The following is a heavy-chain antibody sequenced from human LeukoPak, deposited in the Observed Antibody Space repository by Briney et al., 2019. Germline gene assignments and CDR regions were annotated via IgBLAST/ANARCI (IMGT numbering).Heavy chain of an antibody. CDR3: VRGRGSYWYDLGPAFNM. J-gene: IGHJ3*02. Sequence: PGGSLRLSCAASGFTFSDYWMHWVRQAPGKGLVWVSQTNIDGTITDYADSAKGRFTISRDNAKKTLNLQMESLRVDDTAVYYCVRGRGSYWYDLGPAFNMWGQGTMVTVSS. V-gene: IGHV3-74*01. CDR1: GFTFSDYW. CDR2: TNIDGTIT. D-gene: IGHD1-26*01.